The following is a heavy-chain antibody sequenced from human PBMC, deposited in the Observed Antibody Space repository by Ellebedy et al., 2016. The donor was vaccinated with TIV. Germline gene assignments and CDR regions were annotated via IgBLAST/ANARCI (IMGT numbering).Heavy chain of an antibody. D-gene: IGHD6-19*01. Sequence: ASVKVSCKASGYMFTNYYLHWVQQAPGQGLEWMGITHPSVGSTSYAQKFQGRVNMTGDTSTSTVFLELSSLRAEDTAIYYCARGSYSITVEGSMDAWGQGTTVTVSS. CDR3: ARGSYSITVEGSMDA. CDR2: THPSVGST. CDR1: GYMFTNYY. J-gene: IGHJ6*02. V-gene: IGHV1-46*01.